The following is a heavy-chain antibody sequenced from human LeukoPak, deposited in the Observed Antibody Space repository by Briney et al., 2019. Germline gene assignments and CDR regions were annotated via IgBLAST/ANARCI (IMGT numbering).Heavy chain of an antibody. CDR1: GFTFRDSA. Sequence: GGSLRLSCAASGFTFRDSAMHWVRQVPGKGLEWVSSISWNSDNIDYVDSVKGRFTISRGNAKNSLYLQMNSLRPEDTAFYYCAKEGSVCTNGICRYFDFWGQGALVTVSS. CDR3: AKEGSVCTNGICRYFDF. D-gene: IGHD2-8*01. V-gene: IGHV3-9*01. CDR2: ISWNSDNI. J-gene: IGHJ4*02.